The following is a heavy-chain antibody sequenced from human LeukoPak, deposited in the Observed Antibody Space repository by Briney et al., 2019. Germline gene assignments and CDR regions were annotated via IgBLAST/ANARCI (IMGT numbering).Heavy chain of an antibody. CDR1: GGSISSGDYY. J-gene: IGHJ4*02. V-gene: IGHV4-30-4*01. CDR2: NYYSGST. Sequence: SQTLSLTCTVSGGSISSGDYYWTWIRQPPGKGLEWIGYNYYSGSTYYNPSLKSRITISVDTSKSQFSLKLSSVTAADTAVYYCARDTRGDYYFDYWGQGTLVTVSS. CDR3: ARDTRGDYYFDY. D-gene: IGHD4-17*01.